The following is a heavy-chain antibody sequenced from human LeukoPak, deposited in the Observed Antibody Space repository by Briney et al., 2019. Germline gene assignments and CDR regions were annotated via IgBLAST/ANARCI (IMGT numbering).Heavy chain of an antibody. Sequence: ASVKVSCKASVYTLTSYGISSVRQAPGQGLDWMGWISAYNGNTNYAQKLQGRVTMTTDTSTSTAYMELRSLRSDDTAVYYCARVDIVVVVAAPDYWGQGTLVTVSS. CDR1: VYTLTSYG. J-gene: IGHJ4*02. V-gene: IGHV1-18*04. CDR2: ISAYNGNT. D-gene: IGHD2-15*01. CDR3: ARVDIVVVVAAPDY.